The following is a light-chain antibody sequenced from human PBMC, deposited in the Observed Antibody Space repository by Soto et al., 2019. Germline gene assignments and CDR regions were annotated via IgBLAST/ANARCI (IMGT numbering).Light chain of an antibody. V-gene: IGKV3-20*01. CDR2: GAS. J-gene: IGKJ4*01. CDR3: QHYDSSPT. CDR1: QIFPSSY. Sequence: EIVLTQSPGTLSLSPGERATLSCRASQIFPSSYLAWYQQKPGQAPRLLIYGASSRATGIPDRFVGSGSGTDFIRTISRLEPEDFAVYYCQHYDSSPTFGGGTKVEIK.